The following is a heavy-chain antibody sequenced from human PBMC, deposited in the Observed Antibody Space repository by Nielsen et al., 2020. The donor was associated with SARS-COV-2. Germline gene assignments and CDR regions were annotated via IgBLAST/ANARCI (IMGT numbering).Heavy chain of an antibody. V-gene: IGHV7-4-1*02. CDR1: GYTFTSYA. CDR3: ARGGGGDFWSGYPHPWDDYYYYMDV. Sequence: ASVKVSCKASGYTFTSYAMNWVRQAPGQGPEWMGWINTNTGNPTYAQGFTGRFVFSLDTSVSTAYLQISSLKAEDTAVYYCARGGGGDFWSGYPHPWDDYYYYMDVWGKGTTVTVSS. CDR2: INTNTGNP. D-gene: IGHD3-3*01. J-gene: IGHJ6*03.